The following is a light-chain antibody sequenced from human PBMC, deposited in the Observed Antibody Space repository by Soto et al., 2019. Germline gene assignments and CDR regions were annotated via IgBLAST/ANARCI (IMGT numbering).Light chain of an antibody. J-gene: IGLJ1*01. CDR3: GSWDRGLSAYV. CDR2: ADE. V-gene: IGLV1-51*01. Sequence: QSELTQPPSVSAAPGQIVTIACSGIIAKFRGSAVSWSRQLPGTDPTLRVYADEKRPSGIPERFSGSKSGTSATLGITGFQSGGEADYYCGSWDRGLSAYVXGTGIKVTV. CDR1: IAKFRGSA.